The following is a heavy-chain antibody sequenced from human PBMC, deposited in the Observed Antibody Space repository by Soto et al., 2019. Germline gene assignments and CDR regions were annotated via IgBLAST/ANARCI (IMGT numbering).Heavy chain of an antibody. CDR2: ISSSSSST. V-gene: IGHV3-48*02. J-gene: IGHJ4*02. Sequence: PGGSLRLSCGASGFTFSSYAMSWVRQAPGKGLEWVSYISSSSSSTYYADSVKGRFTISRDNAKNSLYLQMNSLRDEDTAVYYCARDQNSYYYDSSGYLFFDYWGQGTLVTVSS. CDR3: ARDQNSYYYDSSGYLFFDY. D-gene: IGHD3-22*01. CDR1: GFTFSSYA.